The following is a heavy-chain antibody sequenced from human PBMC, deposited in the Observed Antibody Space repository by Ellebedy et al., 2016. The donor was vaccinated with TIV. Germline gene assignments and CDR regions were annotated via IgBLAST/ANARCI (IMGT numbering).Heavy chain of an antibody. Sequence: SETLSLTXTVSGGSISSSSYYWGWIRQPPGKGLEWIGSIYYSGSTYYNPSLKSRVTISVDTSKNQFSLKLSSVTAADTAVYYCARTGGTMVVGYWGQGTLVTVSS. CDR2: IYYSGST. V-gene: IGHV4-39*01. D-gene: IGHD3-10*01. CDR1: GGSISSSSYY. CDR3: ARTGGTMVVGY. J-gene: IGHJ4*02.